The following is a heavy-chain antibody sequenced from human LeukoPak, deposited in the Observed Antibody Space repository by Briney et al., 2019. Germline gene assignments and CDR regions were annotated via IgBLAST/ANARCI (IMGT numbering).Heavy chain of an antibody. CDR3: ARRGITIFGVVIPNFDY. Sequence: SETLSLTCTVSGGSISSYYWSWIRQPAGKGLEWIGRIYTSGSTNYNPSLKSRVTISVDTSKNQFSLKLSSVTAADTAVYYCARRGITIFGVVIPNFDYWGQGTLVTVSS. J-gene: IGHJ4*02. D-gene: IGHD3-3*01. V-gene: IGHV4-4*07. CDR2: IYTSGST. CDR1: GGSISSYY.